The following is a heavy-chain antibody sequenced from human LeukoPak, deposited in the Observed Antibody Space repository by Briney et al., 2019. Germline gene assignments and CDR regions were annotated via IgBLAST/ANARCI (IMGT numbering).Heavy chain of an antibody. CDR3: AKVDGSYYYYYYGMDV. CDR2: ISGSGGST. Sequence: PGGSLRLSCAASGFTFSSYAMSWVRQAPGKGLEWVSAISGSGGSTYYADSVKGRFTISRDNSKNTLYLQMNSLRAEDTAVYYCAKVDGSYYYYYYGMDVWGQGTTVTVSS. CDR1: GFTFSSYA. D-gene: IGHD1-26*01. J-gene: IGHJ6*02. V-gene: IGHV3-23*01.